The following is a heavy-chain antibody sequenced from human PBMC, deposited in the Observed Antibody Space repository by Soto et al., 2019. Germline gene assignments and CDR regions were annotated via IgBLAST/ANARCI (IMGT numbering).Heavy chain of an antibody. CDR2: ISYDGSNK. CDR3: ARGDHYYGSGTHNWFDP. J-gene: IGHJ5*02. CDR1: GFTFSSYA. V-gene: IGHV3-30-3*01. D-gene: IGHD3-10*01. Sequence: GGSLRLSCAASGFTFSSYAMHWVRQAPGKGLEWVAVISYDGSNKYYADSLKGRFTISRDNSKNTLYLQMNSLRAEDTAVYYCARGDHYYGSGTHNWFDPWGQGTLVTVSS.